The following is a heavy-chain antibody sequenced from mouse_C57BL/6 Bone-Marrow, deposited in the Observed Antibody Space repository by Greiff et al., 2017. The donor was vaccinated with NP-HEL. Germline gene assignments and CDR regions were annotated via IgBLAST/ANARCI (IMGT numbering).Heavy chain of an antibody. CDR2: IYPGSGST. Sequence: VQLQQPGAELVKPGASVKMSCEASGYTFTSYWITWVKQRPGQGLEWIGDIYPGSGSTNYNEKFKSKATLTVDTSSSTAYMQLSSLTSEDSAVYYCARPLYDYDPYYAMDYWGQGTSVTVSS. CDR3: ARPLYDYDPYYAMDY. D-gene: IGHD2-4*01. V-gene: IGHV1-55*01. J-gene: IGHJ4*01. CDR1: GYTFTSYW.